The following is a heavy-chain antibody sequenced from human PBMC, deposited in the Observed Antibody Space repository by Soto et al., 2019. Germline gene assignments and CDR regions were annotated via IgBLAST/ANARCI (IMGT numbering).Heavy chain of an antibody. V-gene: IGHV4-34*01. CDR3: ARDYPVYDYICGSYRATLYDAFDI. D-gene: IGHD3-16*02. J-gene: IGHJ3*02. Sequence: QVQLQQWGAGLLKPSETLSLTCAVYGGSFSGYYWSWIRQPPGKGLEWIGEINHSGSTNYNPSLKSRVTISVDTSKNQFSLKLSSVTAADTAVYYCARDYPVYDYICGSYRATLYDAFDIWGQGTMVTVSS. CDR1: GGSFSGYY. CDR2: INHSGST.